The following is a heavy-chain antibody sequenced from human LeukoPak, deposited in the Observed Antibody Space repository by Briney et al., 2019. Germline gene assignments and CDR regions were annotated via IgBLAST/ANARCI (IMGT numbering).Heavy chain of an antibody. D-gene: IGHD6-13*01. CDR3: ARALGSSLDY. CDR2: ISSSSYI. V-gene: IGHV3-21*01. Sequence: AGGSLSLSCAASGFTFSSYSMNWVRQAPRKGLEWVSSISSSSYIYYADSVKGRFTISRDNAKNSLYLQMNSLRAEDTAVYYCARALGSSLDYWGQGTLVTVSS. J-gene: IGHJ4*02. CDR1: GFTFSSYS.